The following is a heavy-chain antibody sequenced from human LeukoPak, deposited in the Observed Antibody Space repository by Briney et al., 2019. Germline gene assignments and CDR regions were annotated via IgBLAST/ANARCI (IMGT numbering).Heavy chain of an antibody. CDR3: AREGDSDGMDV. J-gene: IGHJ6*02. D-gene: IGHD3-10*01. V-gene: IGHV3-30*04. Sequence: PGRSLRLSCAASGFTFSSYAMHWVRQAPGKGLEWVAVISYDGSNKYYADSVKGRFTISRDNSKNTLYLQMNSLRAEDTAAYYCAREGDSDGMDVWGQGTTVTVSS. CDR2: ISYDGSNK. CDR1: GFTFSSYA.